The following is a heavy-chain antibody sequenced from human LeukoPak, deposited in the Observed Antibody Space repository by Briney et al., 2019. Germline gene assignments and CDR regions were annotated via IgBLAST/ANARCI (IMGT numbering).Heavy chain of an antibody. V-gene: IGHV4-59*01. CDR3: ARTSSSSFRHY. Sequence: PSETLSLTCTVSGGSISSYYWSWIRQPPGKGLEWIGYIYYSGSTNYNPSLKSRVTISVDTSKNQFSLKLSSVTAADTAVYYCARTSSSSFRHYWGQGTLVTVSS. CDR2: IYYSGST. D-gene: IGHD6-6*01. J-gene: IGHJ4*02. CDR1: GGSISSYY.